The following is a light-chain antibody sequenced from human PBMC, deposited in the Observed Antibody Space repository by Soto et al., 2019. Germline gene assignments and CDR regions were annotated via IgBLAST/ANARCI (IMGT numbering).Light chain of an antibody. Sequence: QSALAQPPSASGSPGQSVTISCTGTKNDIGVYDFVSWYQHHPGKAPRLIIYEVVQRPSGVPDRFSGSKSDNTAPLTVSGLQAADEADYFCKSYAGSNTYVFGRGTKVTVL. CDR1: KNDIGVYDF. V-gene: IGLV2-8*01. CDR3: KSYAGSNTYV. CDR2: EVV. J-gene: IGLJ1*01.